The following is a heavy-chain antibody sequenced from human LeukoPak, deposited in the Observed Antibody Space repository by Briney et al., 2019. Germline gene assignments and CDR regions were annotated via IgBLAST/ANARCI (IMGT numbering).Heavy chain of an antibody. V-gene: IGHV1-69*04. CDR1: GYTFTSYG. Sequence: SVKVSFKASGYTFTSYGISWVRQAPAQGLEWMGRIIPILGIANYAQKFQGRVTITADKSTSTAYMELSSLRSEDTAVYYCARERTVTTPWWFDPWGQGTLVTVS. D-gene: IGHD4-17*01. CDR3: ARERTVTTPWWFDP. CDR2: IIPILGIA. J-gene: IGHJ5*02.